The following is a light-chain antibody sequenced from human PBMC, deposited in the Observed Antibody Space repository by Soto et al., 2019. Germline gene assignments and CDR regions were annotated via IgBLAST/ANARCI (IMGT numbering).Light chain of an antibody. CDR2: GAS. Sequence: EIFLPPSPGTLSLSPGEGATLSCRSSQSIISSYLACYQQKPGQAPRLLIYGASSRATGIPDRFSGSGSGTDFTLTISRLEPEDFAVYYCQQHGSSPFTFGPGTKVDIK. CDR3: QQHGSSPFT. V-gene: IGKV3-20*01. CDR1: QSIISSY. J-gene: IGKJ3*01.